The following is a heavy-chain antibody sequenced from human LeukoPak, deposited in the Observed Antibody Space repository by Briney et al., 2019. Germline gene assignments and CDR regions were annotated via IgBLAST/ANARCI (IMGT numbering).Heavy chain of an antibody. V-gene: IGHV3-74*01. CDR3: ARDRSNWYYFDY. D-gene: IGHD6-13*01. CDR2: INSDGSST. Sequence: PGGSLRLSCAASGFSFSNYWMCWVRQAPGKGLVCVSRINSDGSSTSYADSVKGRFTISRDNAKNTLYLQMNSLRVEDTAVYYCARDRSNWYYFDYWGQGTLVTVSS. CDR1: GFSFSNYW. J-gene: IGHJ4*02.